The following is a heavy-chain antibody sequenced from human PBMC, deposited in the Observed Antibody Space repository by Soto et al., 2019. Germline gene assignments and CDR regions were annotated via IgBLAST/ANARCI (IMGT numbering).Heavy chain of an antibody. Sequence: PVGSLRLSCAASGFTFSSFAMSWVRQAPGKGLEWVSSISYSGASTYYADSVKGRFTISRDNSKNTMYLQMNSLRAKDTAIYYCATRNGLPAVWGKGTTVTVSS. CDR2: ISYSGAST. D-gene: IGHD4-17*01. CDR3: ATRNGLPAV. V-gene: IGHV3-23*01. J-gene: IGHJ6*04. CDR1: GFTFSSFA.